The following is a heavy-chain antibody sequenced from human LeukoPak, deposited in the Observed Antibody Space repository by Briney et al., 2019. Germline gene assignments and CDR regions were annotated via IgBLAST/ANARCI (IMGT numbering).Heavy chain of an antibody. Sequence: GGSLRLSCAASGFTFSSYAMHWVRQAPGKGLEWVAVISYDGSNKYYADSVKGRFTISRDNSKNTLYLQMNSLRAEDTAVYYCARVGGGGSGSYPSWYMDVWAKGTTVTVSS. D-gene: IGHD3-10*01. CDR2: ISYDGSNK. J-gene: IGHJ6*03. CDR1: GFTFSSYA. CDR3: ARVGGGGSGSYPSWYMDV. V-gene: IGHV3-30*01.